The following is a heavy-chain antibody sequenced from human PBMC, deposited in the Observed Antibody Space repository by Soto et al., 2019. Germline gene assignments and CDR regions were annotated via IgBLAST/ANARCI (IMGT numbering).Heavy chain of an antibody. CDR3: ARGKKTIFGVVIPLDY. CDR1: GGSFSGYY. CDR2: INHSGST. J-gene: IGHJ4*02. Sequence: SETLSLTCAVYGGSFSGYYWSWIRQPPGKGLEWIGEINHSGSTNYNPSLKSRVTISVDTSKNQFSLKLSSVTAADTAVYYCARGKKTIFGVVIPLDYWGQGTLVTVSS. D-gene: IGHD3-3*01. V-gene: IGHV4-34*01.